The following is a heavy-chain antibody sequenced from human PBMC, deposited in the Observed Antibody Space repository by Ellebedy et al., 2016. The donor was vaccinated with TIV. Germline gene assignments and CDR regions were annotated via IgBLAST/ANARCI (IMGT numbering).Heavy chain of an antibody. CDR3: ARDRLIGGFYDT. V-gene: IGHV4-4*07. D-gene: IGHD3-22*01. Sequence: SETLSLTXAVYVGSFSGYYWSWIRQPAGKGLEWIGQFHTSGSTSFNSSLKSRISMSVDASKNQFSLKLSPVTAADTALYYCARDRLIGGFYDTWGQGRMVTVSS. CDR1: VGSFSGYY. CDR2: FHTSGST. J-gene: IGHJ3*02.